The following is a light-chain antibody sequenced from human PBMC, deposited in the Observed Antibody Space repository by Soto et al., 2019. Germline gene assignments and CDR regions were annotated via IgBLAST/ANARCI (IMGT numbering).Light chain of an antibody. V-gene: IGKV3-11*01. CDR2: DAS. CDR3: QQRNSWPYT. CDR1: QSVSSF. J-gene: IGKJ2*01. Sequence: EIVLTQSPATLSLSPGEGATLSCRASQSVSSFLAWYQQQPGQAPRLLIYDASNRATGIPARFSGSGSGTDFAPAISSLEPEDLAVYYCQQRNSWPYTFGQGTKLEIK.